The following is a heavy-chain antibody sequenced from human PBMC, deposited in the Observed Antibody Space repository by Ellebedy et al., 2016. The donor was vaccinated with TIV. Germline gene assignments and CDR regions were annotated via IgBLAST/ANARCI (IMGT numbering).Heavy chain of an antibody. V-gene: IGHV3-30*03. J-gene: IGHJ4*02. CDR3: ARDESYYDSSGYFDY. CDR2: ISYDGSNK. Sequence: GGSLRLSCAASGFTFSSYGMHWVRQAPGKGLEWVAVISYDGSNKYYADSVKGRFTISRDNSKNTLYLQMNSLRAEDTAVYYCARDESYYDSSGYFDYWGQGTLVTVSS. CDR1: GFTFSSYG. D-gene: IGHD3-22*01.